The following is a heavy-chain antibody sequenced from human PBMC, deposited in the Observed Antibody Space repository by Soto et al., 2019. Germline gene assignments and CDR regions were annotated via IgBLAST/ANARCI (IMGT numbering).Heavy chain of an antibody. V-gene: IGHV4-34*01. D-gene: IGHD2-2*02. CDR2: INHSGST. Sequence: QVQLQQWGAGLLKPSETLSLTCAVYGGSFSGYYWSWIRQPPGKGLEGFGEINHSGSTNYNPSLKSRVTKSVDTSKNQFSLKLSSVTAADTAVYYCARRREIKQQLYRSLNWFDPWGQGTLVTVSS. CDR1: GGSFSGYY. CDR3: ARRREIKQQLYRSLNWFDP. J-gene: IGHJ5*02.